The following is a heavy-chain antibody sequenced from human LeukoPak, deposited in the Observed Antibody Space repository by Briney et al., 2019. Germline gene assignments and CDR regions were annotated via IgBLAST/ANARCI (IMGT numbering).Heavy chain of an antibody. V-gene: IGHV3-23*01. J-gene: IGHJ4*02. CDR3: ARALYYFDY. Sequence: GGSLRLSCAASGFTFSSYAMSWVRQAPGKGLEWVSAISGSGDSTFYADSVKGRFTISRDDSKNTLHLQMNSLRAEDTAVYYCARALYYFDYWGQGTLVTVSS. CDR1: GFTFSSYA. CDR2: ISGSGDST.